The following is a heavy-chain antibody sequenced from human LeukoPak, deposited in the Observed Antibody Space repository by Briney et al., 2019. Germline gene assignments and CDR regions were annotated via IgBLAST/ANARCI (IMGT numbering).Heavy chain of an antibody. CDR3: ARKAVAYYYYGMDV. D-gene: IGHD6-19*01. Sequence: GGSVKVSCKASGYTFTSYTMHWVRQAPGQRLEWMGWINAGNGNTKYSQKFQGRVTITRDTSASTAYMELSSLRSEDTAVYYCARKAVAYYYYGMDVWGQGTTVTVSS. CDR2: INAGNGNT. CDR1: GYTFTSYT. J-gene: IGHJ6*02. V-gene: IGHV1-3*01.